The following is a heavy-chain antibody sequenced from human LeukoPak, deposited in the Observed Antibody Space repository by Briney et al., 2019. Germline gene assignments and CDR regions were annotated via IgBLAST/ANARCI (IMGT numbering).Heavy chain of an antibody. CDR2: VSNRCGGGST. J-gene: IGHJ6*04. CDR3: AELGITMIGGV. Sequence: GGSLRLSCAASDFSFSNYAMSWVRQAPGKGLEWVSAVSNRCGGGSTYYADSVKGRFTISRDNAKNSLYLQMNSLRAEDTAVYYCAELGITMIGGVWGKGTTVTISS. V-gene: IGHV3-23*01. CDR1: DFSFSNYA. D-gene: IGHD3-10*02.